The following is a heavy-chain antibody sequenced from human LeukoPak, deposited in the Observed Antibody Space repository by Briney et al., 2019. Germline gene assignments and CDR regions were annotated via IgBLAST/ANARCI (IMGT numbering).Heavy chain of an antibody. Sequence: GGSLRLSCAVSEFNIRNSWMTWVRQAPGKGLEWVANIKSDGSETRYVDSVKGRFTISRDNAKNSLYLQMNSLRAEDTAVYYCATDPGYCGSTSCRDFDYWGQGTLVTVSS. CDR2: IKSDGSET. J-gene: IGHJ4*02. D-gene: IGHD2-2*01. CDR1: EFNIRNSW. V-gene: IGHV3-7*01. CDR3: ATDPGYCGSTSCRDFDY.